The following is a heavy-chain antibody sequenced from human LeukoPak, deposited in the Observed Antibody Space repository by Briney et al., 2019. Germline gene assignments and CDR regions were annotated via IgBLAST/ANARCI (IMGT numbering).Heavy chain of an antibody. J-gene: IGHJ4*02. V-gene: IGHV3-74*01. CDR3: ARVVAVAAKDY. CDR1: GFTFSSYW. Sequence: GGSLRLSCAASGFTFSSYWMHWVRQAPGKGLVWVSRINSDGSSTSYADSVKGRFTISRDNAKNTLYLQMNSLRVEDTAVYYCARVVAVAAKDYWGQGTLVTVSS. D-gene: IGHD6-19*01. CDR2: INSDGSST.